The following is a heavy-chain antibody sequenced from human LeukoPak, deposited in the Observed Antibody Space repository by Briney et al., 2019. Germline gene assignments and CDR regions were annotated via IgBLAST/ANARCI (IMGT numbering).Heavy chain of an antibody. CDR3: ARAYDSSGYWPEYFHH. CDR2: IYYSGST. Sequence: PSETLSLTCTVSGGSISSYYWSWIRQPPGKGLEWIAYIYYSGSTNYNPSLKSRVTISVDTSKNQFSLKLSSVTAADTAVYYCARAYDSSGYWPEYFHHWGQGTLVTVSS. CDR1: GGSISSYY. J-gene: IGHJ1*01. D-gene: IGHD3-22*01. V-gene: IGHV4-59*01.